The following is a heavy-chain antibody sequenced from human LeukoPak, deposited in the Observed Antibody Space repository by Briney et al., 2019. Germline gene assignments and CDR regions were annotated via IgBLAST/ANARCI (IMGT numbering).Heavy chain of an antibody. CDR1: GGSISSYY. CDR3: ARHLRVRGPRLLWDARFDP. Sequence: KASETLSLTCTVSGGSISSYYWSWIRQPAGKGLEWIGRIYTSGSTNYNPSLKSRVTMSVDTSKNQFSLKLSSVTAADTAVYYCARHLRVRGPRLLWDARFDPWGQGTLVTVSS. CDR2: IYTSGST. J-gene: IGHJ5*02. D-gene: IGHD3-10*01. V-gene: IGHV4-4*07.